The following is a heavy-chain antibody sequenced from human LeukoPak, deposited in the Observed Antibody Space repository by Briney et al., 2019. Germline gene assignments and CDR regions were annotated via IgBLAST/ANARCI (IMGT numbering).Heavy chain of an antibody. D-gene: IGHD3-3*01. V-gene: IGHV4-39*07. J-gene: IGHJ2*01. Sequence: SETLSLTCTVSGGSISSGGYYWSWIRQPPGKGLEWIGEINHSGSTNYNPSLKSRVTISVDTSKNQFSLKLSSVTAADTAVYYCARGTNYDFWSGYYPSAGSGPYFDLWGRGTLVTVSS. CDR2: INHSGST. CDR1: GGSISSGGYY. CDR3: ARGTNYDFWSGYYPSAGSGPYFDL.